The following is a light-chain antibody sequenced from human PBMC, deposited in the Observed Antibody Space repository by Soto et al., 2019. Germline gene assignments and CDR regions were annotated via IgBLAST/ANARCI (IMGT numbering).Light chain of an antibody. J-gene: IGKJ1*01. Sequence: DIQMTQSPSTLSASVGDRVTITCRASQSISSWLAWYQQKPGKAPKLLIYDASSLESGVPSRFSGSGSGTEFTLTISSLQPDDVATYYCQQYNIYWTCGQGTKVEIK. CDR1: QSISSW. CDR3: QQYNIYWT. CDR2: DAS. V-gene: IGKV1-5*01.